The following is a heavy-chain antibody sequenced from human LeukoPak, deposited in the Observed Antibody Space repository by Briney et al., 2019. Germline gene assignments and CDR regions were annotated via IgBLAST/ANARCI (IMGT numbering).Heavy chain of an antibody. J-gene: IGHJ4*02. CDR1: GFTFGDHA. CDR3: TRAPHPRCSSSGCYLDY. Sequence: GGSLRLSCSTSGFTFGDHAMSWVRQAPGKGLEWVGFIQAKAYGGATKYAASVNGRFSISRDDSQSIANLQMNDLKTEDTAVYYCTRAPHPRCSSSGCYLDYWGQGTLVTVSS. D-gene: IGHD2-2*01. V-gene: IGHV3-49*04. CDR2: IQAKAYGGAT.